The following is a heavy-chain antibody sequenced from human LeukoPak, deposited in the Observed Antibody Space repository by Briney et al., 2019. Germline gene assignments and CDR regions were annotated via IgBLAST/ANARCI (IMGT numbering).Heavy chain of an antibody. D-gene: IGHD1-26*01. CDR3: AGASSKWELSF. Sequence: GASEKVSCKASGGTFSRYAISWVRQAPGQGLEWMGGYIPMFGTANYAQNFQNRVTITADESTSTFSMEVSSLRPEDTAVYFCAGASSKWELSFWGQGTLVTVSS. CDR2: YIPMFGTA. V-gene: IGHV1-69*13. J-gene: IGHJ4*02. CDR1: GGTFSRYA.